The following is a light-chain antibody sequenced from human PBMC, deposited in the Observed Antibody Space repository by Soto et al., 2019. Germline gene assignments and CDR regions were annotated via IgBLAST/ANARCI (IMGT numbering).Light chain of an antibody. CDR3: QQRSNWPPNT. Sequence: EIVLTQSPATLSLSPGERATLSCRASQSVSSYLAWYQQKPGQAPRLLIYDASNRATGIPARFSVSGSGTDFTLTISSLEPDDFAVYYCQQRSNWPPNTFGGGTKVEIK. CDR2: DAS. CDR1: QSVSSY. J-gene: IGKJ4*01. V-gene: IGKV3-11*01.